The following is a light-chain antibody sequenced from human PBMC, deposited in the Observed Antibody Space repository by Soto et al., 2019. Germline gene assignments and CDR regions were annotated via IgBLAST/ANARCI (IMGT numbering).Light chain of an antibody. J-gene: IGLJ1*01. CDR3: AAWDDSLNGYV. Sequence: EPPRASGSPGQVVVISGSGSSSNIGSNTVNGYQQLPGTAPKLLIYSNNQRPSGVPDRFSGSKSGTSASLAISGLQSEDEADYYCAAWDDSLNGYVFGTGSKVTVL. CDR2: SNN. CDR1: SSNIGSNT. V-gene: IGLV1-44*01.